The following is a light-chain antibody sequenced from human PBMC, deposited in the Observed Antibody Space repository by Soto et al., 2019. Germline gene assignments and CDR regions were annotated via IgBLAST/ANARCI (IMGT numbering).Light chain of an antibody. CDR1: QSISSW. J-gene: IGKJ1*01. V-gene: IGKV1-5*01. CDR2: DAS. CDR3: QQYNNGWT. Sequence: DIQMTQSPSTLSASVGDRVTITCRASQSISSWLAWYQQKPGKAPKILIYDASSLESGVPSRFSRSGSGTEFTLTISSLQPDDFATYYCQQYNNGWTVGQGTKVEIK.